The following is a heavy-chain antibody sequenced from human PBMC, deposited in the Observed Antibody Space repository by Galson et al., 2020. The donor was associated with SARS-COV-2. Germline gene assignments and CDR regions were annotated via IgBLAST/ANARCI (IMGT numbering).Heavy chain of an antibody. CDR3: ARGYSYYGYWHSDY. Sequence: GGSLRLSCKVSGFTFSSYEMNWVRQAPGKGLEWVSYISATGSTTYHADSVKGRFTISRDNSNNSLYLQMNSLRAEDTAVYYCARGYSYYGYWHSDYWGQGTLVTVSS. D-gene: IGHD5-18*01. CDR1: GFTFSSYE. J-gene: IGHJ4*02. V-gene: IGHV3-48*03. CDR2: ISATGSTT.